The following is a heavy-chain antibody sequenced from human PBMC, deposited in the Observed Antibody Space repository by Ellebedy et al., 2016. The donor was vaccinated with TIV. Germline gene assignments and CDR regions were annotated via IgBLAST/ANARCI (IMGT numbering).Heavy chain of an antibody. V-gene: IGHV1-69*13. CDR2: IIPMYRKA. J-gene: IGHJ2*01. CDR3: SRDTGPNYWYFDL. Sequence: SVKVSCKTSGGTFRRHSIRRMRQAPGQGPEWMGGIIPMYRKANYAQKFQGRIIRTADDTTNTAYMELSNLQSDDTAVYYSSRDTGPNYWYFDLWGRGTLVTVSS. CDR1: GGTFRRHS.